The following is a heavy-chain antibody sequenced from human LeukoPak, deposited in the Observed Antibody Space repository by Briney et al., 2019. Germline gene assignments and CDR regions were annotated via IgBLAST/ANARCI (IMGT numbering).Heavy chain of an antibody. CDR3: ARDLAWGAFDY. D-gene: IGHD7-27*01. V-gene: IGHV3-23*01. CDR1: GFTFRNYG. Sequence: GGSLRLSCAASGFTFRNYGMNWVRQAPGKGLEWLSGISPRGGGTYYADSVKGRFTISRDDSKNTLSLQMNSLTVEDTAVYYCARDLAWGAFDYWGQGTLVTVSS. CDR2: ISPRGGGT. J-gene: IGHJ4*02.